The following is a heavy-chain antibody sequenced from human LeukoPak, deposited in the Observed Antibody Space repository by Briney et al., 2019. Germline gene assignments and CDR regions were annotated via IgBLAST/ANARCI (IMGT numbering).Heavy chain of an antibody. J-gene: IGHJ4*02. CDR2: ISIYNGNT. D-gene: IGHD4-17*01. V-gene: IGHV1-18*01. Sequence: ASVKVSCKTSGYNFTGYGVTWVRQAPGQGLEWMGWISIYNGNTNYAQKVQGRVTMTTDTSTRTAYMELRSLRSDDTAVYYCARGENGDYASHTYYFDYWGQGTLVTVSS. CDR1: GYNFTGYG. CDR3: ARGENGDYASHTYYFDY.